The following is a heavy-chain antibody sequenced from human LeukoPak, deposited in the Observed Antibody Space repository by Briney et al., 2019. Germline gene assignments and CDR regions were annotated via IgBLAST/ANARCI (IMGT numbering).Heavy chain of an antibody. CDR2: IIPIFGTA. CDR3: ARDPNFSSGFRD. J-gene: IGHJ4*02. Sequence: SVKVSCKASGGTFSSYAISWVRQAPGQGLEWMGGIIPIFGTANYAQKFQGRVTITTDESTSTAYMELSSLRSEDTAVYYCARDPNFSSGFRDWGQGTLVTVSS. CDR1: GGTFSSYA. V-gene: IGHV1-69*05. D-gene: IGHD6-25*01.